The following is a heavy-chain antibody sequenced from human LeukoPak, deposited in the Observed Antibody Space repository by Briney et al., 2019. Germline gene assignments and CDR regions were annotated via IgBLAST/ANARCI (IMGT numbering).Heavy chain of an antibody. CDR1: GGSISSSSYY. CDR2: IYYSGST. Sequence: SETLSLTCTVSGGSISSSSYYWGWIRQPPGKGLEWIESIYYSGSTYYNPYLKSRVTISVDTSKNQCSLKLSSVTAADTAVYYCAQVDTAMGDAFDIWGQGTMVTVSS. J-gene: IGHJ3*02. D-gene: IGHD5-18*01. CDR3: AQVDTAMGDAFDI. V-gene: IGHV4-39*07.